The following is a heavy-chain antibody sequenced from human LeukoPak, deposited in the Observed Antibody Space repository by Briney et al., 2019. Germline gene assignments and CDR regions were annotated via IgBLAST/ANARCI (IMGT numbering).Heavy chain of an antibody. CDR3: ARDWLAGNPYHAFDL. J-gene: IGHJ3*01. CDR2: IKEDGSEE. D-gene: IGHD3-22*01. Sequence: GGSLRLSCAASGFTFSSYWMSWVRQAPGKGLECVGNIKEDGSEENYVDSVKGRFSISRDNAKNSLYLQMNSLRAEDTAVYYCARDWLAGNPYHAFDLWGKGTMVTVSS. V-gene: IGHV3-7*01. CDR1: GFTFSSYW.